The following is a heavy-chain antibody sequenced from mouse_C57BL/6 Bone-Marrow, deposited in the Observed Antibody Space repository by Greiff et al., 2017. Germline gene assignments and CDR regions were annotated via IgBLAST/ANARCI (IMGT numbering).Heavy chain of an antibody. D-gene: IGHD2-2*01. CDR2: IYPRDGST. V-gene: IGHV1-85*01. CDR3: ARYGYSIYYYAMDY. J-gene: IGHJ4*01. Sequence: QVQLKQSGPELVKPGASVKLSCKASGYTFTSYDINWVKQRPGQGLEWIGWIYPRDGSTKYNEKFKGKATLTLDTSASTAYMELHSLTSEDSAVYFCARYGYSIYYYAMDYWGQGTSVTVSS. CDR1: GYTFTSYD.